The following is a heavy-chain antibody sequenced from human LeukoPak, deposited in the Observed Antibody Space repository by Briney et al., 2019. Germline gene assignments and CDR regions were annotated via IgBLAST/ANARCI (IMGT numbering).Heavy chain of an antibody. D-gene: IGHD3-10*01. CDR2: IYYSGST. CDR3: ASSIDRVDY. J-gene: IGHJ4*02. Sequence: SETLSLTCTVSGASISSYYWSWIRQPPEKGLEWIGYIYYSGSTNYNPSLKSRVTISVDTSKNQFSLKLSSVTAADTAVYYCASSIDRVDYWGQGTLVTVSS. V-gene: IGHV4-59*01. CDR1: GASISSYY.